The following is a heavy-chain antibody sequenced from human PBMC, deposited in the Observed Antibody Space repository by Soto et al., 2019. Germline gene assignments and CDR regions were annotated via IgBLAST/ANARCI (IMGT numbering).Heavy chain of an antibody. Sequence: ASVKVSCKTSGYSFTDYKLHWVRQAPGQGLEWMGWVDPNGGGSNSAQKFQGSVTMTWDTSITMAYLDLTRLTTNDTATYFCATWVDYGDFEGFDFWGQGTLVTVSS. CDR3: ATWVDYGDFEGFDF. V-gene: IGHV1-2*04. CDR1: GYSFTDYK. CDR2: VDPNGGGS. D-gene: IGHD4-17*01. J-gene: IGHJ4*02.